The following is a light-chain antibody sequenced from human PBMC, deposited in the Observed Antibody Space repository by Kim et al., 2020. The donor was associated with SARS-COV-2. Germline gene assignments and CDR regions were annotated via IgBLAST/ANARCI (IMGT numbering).Light chain of an antibody. Sequence: ELTQPPSASGTPGQRVTISCSGSSSNIGSNTVNWYQQLPGTAPKLLIYSNNQRPSGVPDRFSGSKSGTSASLAISGLQSEDEADYYCAAWDDSLNGYVFGTGTKVTVL. CDR1: SSNIGSNT. J-gene: IGLJ1*01. V-gene: IGLV1-44*01. CDR2: SNN. CDR3: AAWDDSLNGYV.